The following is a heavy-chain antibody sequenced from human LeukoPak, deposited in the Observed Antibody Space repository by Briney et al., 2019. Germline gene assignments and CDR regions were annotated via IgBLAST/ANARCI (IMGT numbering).Heavy chain of an antibody. CDR2: ISGSGGST. Sequence: GGSLRLSCAASGFTFSSYAMSWVRQAPGKGLEWVSAISGSGGSTYYADSVKGRFTISRDNSKNTLYLQMNSLRAEDTAVYYCARRRDYYGSGSNWFDPWGQGTLVTVSS. V-gene: IGHV3-23*01. CDR1: GFTFSSYA. D-gene: IGHD3-10*01. J-gene: IGHJ5*02. CDR3: ARRRDYYGSGSNWFDP.